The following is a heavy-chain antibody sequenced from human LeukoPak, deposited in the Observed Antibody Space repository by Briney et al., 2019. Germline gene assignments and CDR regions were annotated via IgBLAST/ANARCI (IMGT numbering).Heavy chain of an antibody. CDR2: IYYSGRT. Sequence: SETLSLTCNVSGGSISSSSYYWGWIRQSPGKGLEWIGDIYYSGRTYNKNPSLKSRVTISADTSNNHFSLKMNSVTAADTAVYYCSRGTDAYKCGNSWGQGTLVTVSS. CDR1: GGSISSSSYY. D-gene: IGHD5-24*01. J-gene: IGHJ4*02. V-gene: IGHV4-39*02. CDR3: SRGTDAYKCGNS.